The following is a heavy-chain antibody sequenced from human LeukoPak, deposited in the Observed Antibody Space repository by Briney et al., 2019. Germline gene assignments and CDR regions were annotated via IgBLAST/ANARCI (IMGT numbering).Heavy chain of an antibody. CDR3: ARNSGNYLGWFDP. Sequence: SETLSLTCTVSGGSISTSSYYWGWIRQPPAKGLEWIGTIHYSGRTYYNPSLKSRVTISVDTSKNQFSLKMSSVTAADTAMYYCARNSGNYLGWFDPCGQGTLVTVSS. CDR1: GGSISTSSYY. V-gene: IGHV4-39*01. CDR2: IHYSGRT. D-gene: IGHD1-26*01. J-gene: IGHJ5*02.